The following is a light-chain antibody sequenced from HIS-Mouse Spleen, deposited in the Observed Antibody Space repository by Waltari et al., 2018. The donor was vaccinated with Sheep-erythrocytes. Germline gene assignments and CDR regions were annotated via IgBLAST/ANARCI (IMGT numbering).Light chain of an antibody. V-gene: IGLV2-23*01. Sequence: QSALTQPASVSGSPGQSITISCTGTSSDVGSYTLVSWYQQHPGKAPKLMIDDCSKRPSGVSNRFSGSKSGNTASLTISGLQAEDEADYYCCSYAGSSTPWVFGGGTKLTVL. CDR3: CSYAGSSTPWV. J-gene: IGLJ3*02. CDR1: SSDVGSYTL. CDR2: DCS.